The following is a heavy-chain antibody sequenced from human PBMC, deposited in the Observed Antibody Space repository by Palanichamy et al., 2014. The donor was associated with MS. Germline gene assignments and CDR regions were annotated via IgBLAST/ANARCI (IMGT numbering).Heavy chain of an antibody. CDR1: GFTFSNYV. CDR3: GVDGAY. CDR2: ISYDGSNK. V-gene: IGHV3-30-3*01. J-gene: IGHJ4*02. D-gene: IGHD4-17*01. Sequence: QVQLVESWGGVVQPGRSLRLSCAASGFTFSNYVVHWVRQAPGKGLEWVAVISYDGSNKYYADSVKGRFTISRDNSENTLYLQMNSLRAEDTAVYYCGVDGAYWGQGTLVTVSS.